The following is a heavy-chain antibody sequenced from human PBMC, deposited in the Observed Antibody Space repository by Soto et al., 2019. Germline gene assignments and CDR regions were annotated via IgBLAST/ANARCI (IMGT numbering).Heavy chain of an antibody. CDR2: ISAYNGNT. V-gene: IGHV1-18*04. Sequence: ASVKVSCQASGYTFTSYGISWVRQAPGQGLEWMGWISAYNGNTNYAQKLQGRVTMTTDTSTSTAYMELRSLRSDDTAVYYCARDSNSLPHCSGGSCYPDYWGQGTLVTVSS. CDR3: ARDSNSLPHCSGGSCYPDY. D-gene: IGHD2-15*01. CDR1: GYTFTSYG. J-gene: IGHJ4*02.